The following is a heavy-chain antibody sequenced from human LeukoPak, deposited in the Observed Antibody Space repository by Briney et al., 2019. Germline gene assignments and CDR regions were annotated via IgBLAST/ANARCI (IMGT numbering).Heavy chain of an antibody. CDR2: LSGTGDST. Sequence: GGSLRLSCAASGFTFSIYAMSWVRQAPGKGLEWVSTLSGTGDSTYYADSVKGRFTISRDNSKNTLYLQMNSLRAEDTAVYYCAKDLSLRHFDWVLYIGHWGQGTLVTVSS. D-gene: IGHD3-9*01. V-gene: IGHV3-23*01. J-gene: IGHJ4*02. CDR3: AKDLSLRHFDWVLYIGH. CDR1: GFTFSIYA.